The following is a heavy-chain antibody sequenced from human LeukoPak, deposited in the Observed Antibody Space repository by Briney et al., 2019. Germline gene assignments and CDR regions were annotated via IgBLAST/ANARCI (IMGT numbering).Heavy chain of an antibody. J-gene: IGHJ3*02. V-gene: IGHV3-23*01. D-gene: IGHD4-17*01. CDR3: TNYGDRTDAFDM. CDR2: INGGGGRT. Sequence: GGSLRLSCAASGFTFSTYAMTWVRQAPGKGLEWVSSINGGGGRTYYPDSVKGRFTISRDNSKNTLYLQMNSLRDEDTAVYYCTNYGDRTDAFDMWGQGTMVTVSA. CDR1: GFTFSTYA.